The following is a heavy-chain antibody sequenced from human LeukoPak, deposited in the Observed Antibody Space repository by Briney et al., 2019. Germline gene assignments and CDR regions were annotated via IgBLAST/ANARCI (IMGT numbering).Heavy chain of an antibody. CDR3: AAFLVGATLPFDY. Sequence: GASVKVSCKASGYTFTGYYMHWVRQAPGQGLEWMGWINPNSGGTNYAQKFQGRVTMTRDTSISTAYMELSSLRSDDTAVYYCAAFLVGATLPFDYWGQGTLVTVSS. J-gene: IGHJ4*02. D-gene: IGHD1-26*01. CDR1: GYTFTGYY. CDR2: INPNSGGT. V-gene: IGHV1-2*02.